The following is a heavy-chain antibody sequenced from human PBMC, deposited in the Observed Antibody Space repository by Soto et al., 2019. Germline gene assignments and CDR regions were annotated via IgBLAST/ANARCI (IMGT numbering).Heavy chain of an antibody. J-gene: IGHJ5*02. CDR1: GFPFSAYG. V-gene: IGHV3-23*01. Sequence: EVQLLESGGHLVQPGGSLRLSCEGTGFPFSAYGMSWVRQAPGKGLEWVSSISGNSDTSYYADSVKGRFTISRDNSENTLYHHMNNLRPDDTAVYYGAKDQRPRHPHDEGYESWGQGTLVTVSS. D-gene: IGHD2-15*01. CDR2: ISGNSDTS. CDR3: AKDQRPRHPHDEGYES.